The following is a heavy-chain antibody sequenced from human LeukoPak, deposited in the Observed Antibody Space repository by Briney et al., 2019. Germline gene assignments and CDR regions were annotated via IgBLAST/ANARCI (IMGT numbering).Heavy chain of an antibody. CDR3: ALIPYCTTITCYYFDY. CDR1: GGTFSSYA. J-gene: IGHJ4*02. D-gene: IGHD2-8*01. V-gene: IGHV1-69*05. Sequence: EASVKVSCKASGGTFSSYAISWVRQAPGQGLEWMGGIIPIFGTANYAQKFQGRVTITTDESTSTAYMELSSLRSDDTAVYYCALIPYCTTITCYYFDYWGQGTLVTVSS. CDR2: IIPIFGTA.